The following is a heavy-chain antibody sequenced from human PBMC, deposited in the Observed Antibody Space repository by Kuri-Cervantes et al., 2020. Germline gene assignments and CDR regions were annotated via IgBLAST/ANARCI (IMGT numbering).Heavy chain of an antibody. J-gene: IGHJ4*02. CDR3: AKDHGRKSNRYQKFDY. D-gene: IGHD1-14*01. Sequence: GSLRLSCAASGFTFSSYSMNWVRQAPGKGLEWVSSISSSSSYIYYADSVKGRFTISRDNSKNSLYLQMNSLRAEDTALYYCAKDHGRKSNRYQKFDYWGQGILVTVSS. V-gene: IGHV3-21*04. CDR2: ISSSSSYI. CDR1: GFTFSSYS.